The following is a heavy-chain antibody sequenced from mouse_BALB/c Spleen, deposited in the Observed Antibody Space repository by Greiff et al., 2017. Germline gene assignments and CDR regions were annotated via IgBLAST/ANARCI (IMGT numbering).Heavy chain of an antibody. CDR3: ARSTVVATDYYAMDY. J-gene: IGHJ4*01. Sequence: EVQRVESGGGLVQPGGSRKLSCAASGFTFSSFGMHWVRQAPEKGLEWVAYISSGSSTIYYADTVKGRFTISRDNPKNTLFLQMTSLRSEDTAMYYCARSTVVATDYYAMDYWGQGTSVTVSS. V-gene: IGHV5-17*02. D-gene: IGHD1-1*01. CDR2: ISSGSSTI. CDR1: GFTFSSFG.